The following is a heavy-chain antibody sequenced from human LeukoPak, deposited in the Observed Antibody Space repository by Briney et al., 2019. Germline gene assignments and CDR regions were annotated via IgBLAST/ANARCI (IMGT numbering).Heavy chain of an antibody. V-gene: IGHV1-2*02. Sequence: ASVKVSCKASGYTFTGYYMHWVRQAPGQGLEWMRWINPNSGGTNYAQKFQGRVTMARDTSISTAYMELSRLRSDDTAVYYCARNPSTTGTKDYWGQGTLVTVSS. CDR1: GYTFTGYY. CDR3: ARNPSTTGTKDY. D-gene: IGHD1-1*01. CDR2: INPNSGGT. J-gene: IGHJ4*02.